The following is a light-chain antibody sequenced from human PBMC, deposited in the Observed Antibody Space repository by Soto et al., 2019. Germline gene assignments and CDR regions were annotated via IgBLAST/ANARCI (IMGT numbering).Light chain of an antibody. CDR2: DVS. J-gene: IGLJ2*01. V-gene: IGLV2-14*01. CDR1: SSDVGAYNY. CDR3: SSFTSSSTLGLI. Sequence: QSVLTQPASVSGSPGQSITISCTGTSSDVGAYNYVSWYQQHPGKAPKLMICDVSKRPSGVSNRFSGSKSGKTASLTISGLQAEDEADYYCSSFTSSSTLGLIFGGGTKLTVL.